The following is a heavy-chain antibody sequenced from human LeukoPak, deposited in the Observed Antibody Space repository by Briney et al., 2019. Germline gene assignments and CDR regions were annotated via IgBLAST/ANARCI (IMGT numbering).Heavy chain of an antibody. V-gene: IGHV3-11*04. J-gene: IGHJ4*02. CDR1: GFTFSDYY. Sequence: GGSLRLSCAASGFTFSDYYMSWIRQAPGKGLESVSYISTGGSTIYYADSVKGRFTISRDNAKNSLYLQMNNLRVEDKAVYYCARAVDVADYWGRGTLVTVSS. D-gene: IGHD3-16*01. CDR2: ISTGGSTI. CDR3: ARAVDVADY.